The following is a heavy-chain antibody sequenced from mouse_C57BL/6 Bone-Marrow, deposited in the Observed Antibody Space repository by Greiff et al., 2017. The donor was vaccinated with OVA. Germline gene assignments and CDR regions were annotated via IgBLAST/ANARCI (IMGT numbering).Heavy chain of an antibody. D-gene: IGHD1-1*01. J-gene: IGHJ2*01. CDR1: GYSITSDY. Sequence: EVKLLESGPGLAKPSQTLSLTCSVTGYSITSDYWNWIRKFPGSKLEYMGYISYSGSTYYNHSLKSRISITTDTSNTHYYHKLISVTTEETAAYYYATYEYGSRYCDYWGQGTTLTVSS. CDR3: ATYEYGSRYCDY. V-gene: IGHV3-8*01. CDR2: ISYSGST.